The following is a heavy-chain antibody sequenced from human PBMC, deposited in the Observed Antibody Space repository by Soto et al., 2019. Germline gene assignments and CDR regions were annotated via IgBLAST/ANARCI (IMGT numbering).Heavy chain of an antibody. J-gene: IGHJ4*02. V-gene: IGHV3-7*04. D-gene: IGHD6-13*01. CDR2: IKEDGSEK. CDR1: GFIFRNYW. Sequence: EVQLVGSGGGLVQPGGSLRLSCAASGFIFRNYWMTWVRQAPGKGLEWVATIKEDGSEKYYADSLKGRFTISRDNAENSLYVQMNSLRAEDTAVYFCVRARVDYWGQGTLVTVSS. CDR3: VRARVDY.